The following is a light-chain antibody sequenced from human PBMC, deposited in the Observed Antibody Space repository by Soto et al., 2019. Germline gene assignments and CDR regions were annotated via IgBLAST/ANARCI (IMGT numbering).Light chain of an antibody. CDR1: QDISKY. V-gene: IGKV1-33*01. CDR3: QQYDQLPIT. Sequence: DFQMTQYASSLPASVGDTVTISCQASQDISKYLNWFQQKPGKAPKLLIYDVFYLETGLPSRFSGRGSGTDFTRIIRNLQPEDFATYYCQQYDQLPITFGGATKVDI. J-gene: IGKJ4*01. CDR2: DVF.